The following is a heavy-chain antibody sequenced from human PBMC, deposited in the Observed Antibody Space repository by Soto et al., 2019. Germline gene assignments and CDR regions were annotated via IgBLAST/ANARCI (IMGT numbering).Heavy chain of an antibody. CDR2: VNPADSDT. D-gene: IGHD3-22*01. CDR1: GYIFTSYW. CDR3: VTPDSSGYYSH. J-gene: IGHJ4*02. Sequence: GESLKISCKASGYIFTSYWIGWVRQMPGIGLEWMGIVNPADSDTRYSPSFQGQVTVSADKSISTAYLQWGSLKASDTAMYYCVTPDSSGYYSHWGQGTPVTV. V-gene: IGHV5-51*01.